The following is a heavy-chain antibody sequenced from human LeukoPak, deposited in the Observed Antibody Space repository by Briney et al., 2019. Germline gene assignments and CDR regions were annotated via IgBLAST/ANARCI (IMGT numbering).Heavy chain of an antibody. CDR3: ARDQERRQLANYYYYMDV. J-gene: IGHJ6*03. CDR2: ISWHGRST. V-gene: IGHV3-43D*03. D-gene: IGHD6-13*01. Sequence: GGSLRLSCAASGFTFDDYAMHWVRQVPGKGLEWVSLISWHGRSTLYADSVRGRFTISRDNSKNTLYLQMNSLRAEDTAVYYCARDQERRQLANYYYYMDVWGKGTTVTVSS. CDR1: GFTFDDYA.